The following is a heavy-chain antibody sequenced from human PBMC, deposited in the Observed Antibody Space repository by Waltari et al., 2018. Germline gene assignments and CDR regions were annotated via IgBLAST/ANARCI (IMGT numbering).Heavy chain of an antibody. CDR2: LYYSGST. CDR1: GGSISSGDYY. D-gene: IGHD5-12*01. Sequence: QVQLQESGPGLVKPSQTLSLTCTVSGGSISSGDYYWSWIRQPPGKGLEWIGYLYYSGSTYYNPSLKSRVTISVDTSKNQFSLKLSSVTAADTAVYYCARVRDSGYDSAHRWFDPWGQGTLVTVSS. J-gene: IGHJ5*02. V-gene: IGHV4-30-4*08. CDR3: ARVRDSGYDSAHRWFDP.